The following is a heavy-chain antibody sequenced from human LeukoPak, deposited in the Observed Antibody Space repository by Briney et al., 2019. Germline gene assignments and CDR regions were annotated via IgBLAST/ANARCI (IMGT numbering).Heavy chain of an antibody. Sequence: PGGSLRLSCAASGFTFSRYWMHWVRRAPGKGLAWVSRISSDGSNTNYADSVKGRFTISRDNAKNTLYLQMDSLTAEDTAVYYCVSRNYGSSPFDYWGQGTLVTVSS. V-gene: IGHV3-74*01. J-gene: IGHJ4*02. CDR3: VSRNYGSSPFDY. D-gene: IGHD4-17*01. CDR1: GFTFSRYW. CDR2: ISSDGSNT.